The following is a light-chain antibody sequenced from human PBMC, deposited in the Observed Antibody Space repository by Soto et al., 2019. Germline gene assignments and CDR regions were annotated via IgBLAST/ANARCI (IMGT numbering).Light chain of an antibody. V-gene: IGLV2-14*03. CDR3: SSYTTSSTLVV. CDR1: SSDVGGYNY. Sequence: QSALTQPASVSGSPGQSITISCTGTSSDVGGYNYVSWYQQHPGKAPKLMIYDVNNRPSGVSNRFSGSKSGNTASLTISGLQAEDEADYYCSSYTTSSTLVVLGGGTQLTVL. J-gene: IGLJ2*01. CDR2: DVN.